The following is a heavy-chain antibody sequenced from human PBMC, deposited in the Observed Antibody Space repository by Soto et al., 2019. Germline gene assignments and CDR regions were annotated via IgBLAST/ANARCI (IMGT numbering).Heavy chain of an antibody. D-gene: IGHD2-21*01. CDR2: IYHTGAT. Sequence: QVQLQGSGPGLVKSSETLSLTCSVSGTSSSSYYWNWIRQSPRSGLEWIGYIYHTGATNYNPSLKSRVTISQATSKNEFSLQLSSVTAADAAVYYCARASYQFCGFTGWGQGIPGTVSS. CDR3: ARASYQFCGFTG. V-gene: IGHV4-59*01. CDR1: GTSSSSYY. J-gene: IGHJ4*02.